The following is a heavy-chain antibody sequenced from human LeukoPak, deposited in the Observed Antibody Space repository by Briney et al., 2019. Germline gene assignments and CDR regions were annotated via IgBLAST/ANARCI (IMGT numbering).Heavy chain of an antibody. CDR3: ARDWGEGYYYYMGV. J-gene: IGHJ6*03. Sequence: ASVKVSCKASGYTFTGYYMHWVRQAPGQGLEWMGWINPNSGGTNYAQKFQGRVTMTRDTSISTAYMELSRLRSDDTAVYYCARDWGEGYYYYMGVWGKGTTVTISS. V-gene: IGHV1-2*02. D-gene: IGHD7-27*01. CDR2: INPNSGGT. CDR1: GYTFTGYY.